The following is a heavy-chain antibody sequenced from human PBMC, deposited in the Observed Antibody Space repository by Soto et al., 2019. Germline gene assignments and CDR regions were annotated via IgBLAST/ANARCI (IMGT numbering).Heavy chain of an antibody. D-gene: IGHD5-12*01. CDR3: PKDHGYTAYDLGYYFDH. V-gene: IGHV3-23*01. J-gene: IGHJ4*02. Sequence: EVQLLESGGGLVPPGGSLRLSCAASGFAFSTYAMSWVRQAPGKGLEWVSGISSSGGDTFYADSVKGRLTISRDNSKKTLWLQMTSLRAEDTAIYYCPKDHGYTAYDLGYYFDHWGQGTLVTVSS. CDR1: GFAFSTYA. CDR2: ISSSGGDT.